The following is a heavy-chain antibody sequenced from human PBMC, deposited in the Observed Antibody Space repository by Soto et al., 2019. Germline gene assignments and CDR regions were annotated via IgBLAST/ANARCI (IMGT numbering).Heavy chain of an antibody. Sequence: VRQATGQGLEWMGIINPSGGSTSYAQKFQGRVTMTRDTSTSTVYMELSSLRSEDTAVYYCAREGLSTANDFWGQGTLVPGSS. D-gene: IGHD2-21*02. V-gene: IGHV1-46*01. J-gene: IGHJ4*02. CDR3: AREGLSTANDF. CDR2: INPSGGST.